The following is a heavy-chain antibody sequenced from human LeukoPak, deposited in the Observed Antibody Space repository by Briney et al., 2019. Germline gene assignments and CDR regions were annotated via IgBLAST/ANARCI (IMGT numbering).Heavy chain of an antibody. D-gene: IGHD2-2*01. J-gene: IGHJ6*03. V-gene: IGHV4-34*01. CDR3: ARGSVDIVVVPTAHYYYYMDV. Sequence: KPSDTLSLPCAVYGESFRGCYWSCLRHPPGGGGEGIGEFNHSGSTNLNPPRKSRVTISVDTSKNQFSLKLSSVTAADTAVYYCARGSVDIVVVPTAHYYYYMDVWGKGTTVTVSS. CDR1: GESFRGCY. CDR2: FNHSGST.